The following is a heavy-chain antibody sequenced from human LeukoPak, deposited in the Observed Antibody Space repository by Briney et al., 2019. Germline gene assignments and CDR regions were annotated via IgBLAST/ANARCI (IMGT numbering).Heavy chain of an antibody. CDR1: GGSIRSSYYY. V-gene: IGHV4-39*07. J-gene: IGHJ4*02. Sequence: SETLSLTCTVSGGSIRSSYYYWGWIRQPPGKGLEWIGSIYDSGSTYYNPSLKSRVTISVDTSKNQFSLKLSSVTAADTAVYYCARDPRDGYNLPYYFDYWGQGTLVTVSS. D-gene: IGHD5-24*01. CDR2: IYDSGST. CDR3: ARDPRDGYNLPYYFDY.